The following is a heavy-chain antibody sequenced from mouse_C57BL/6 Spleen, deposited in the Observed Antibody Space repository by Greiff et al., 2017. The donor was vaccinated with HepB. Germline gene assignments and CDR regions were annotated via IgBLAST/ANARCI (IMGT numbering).Heavy chain of an antibody. CDR2: IRSKSNNYAT. Sequence: EVKVEESGGGLVQPKGSLKLSCAASGFSFNTYAMNWVRQAPGKGLEWVARIRSKSNNYATYYADSVKDRFTISRDDSESMLYLQMNNLKTEDTAMYYCVRGNWVYWYFDVWGTGTTVTVSS. D-gene: IGHD4-1*01. V-gene: IGHV10-1*01. CDR3: VRGNWVYWYFDV. J-gene: IGHJ1*03. CDR1: GFSFNTYA.